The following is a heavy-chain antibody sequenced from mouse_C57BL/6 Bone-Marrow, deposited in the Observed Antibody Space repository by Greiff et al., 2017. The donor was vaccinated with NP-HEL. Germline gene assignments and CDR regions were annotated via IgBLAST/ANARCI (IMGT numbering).Heavy chain of an antibody. J-gene: IGHJ1*03. CDR2: INPYNGGT. Sequence: EVQRVESGPVLVKPGASVKMSCKASGYTFTDYYMNWVKQSHGKSLEWIGVINPYNGGTSYNQKFKGKATLTVDKSSSTAYMELNSLTSEDSAVYYCAREGYYYGRYWYFDVWGTGTTVTVSS. D-gene: IGHD1-1*01. V-gene: IGHV1-19*01. CDR1: GYTFTDYY. CDR3: AREGYYYGRYWYFDV.